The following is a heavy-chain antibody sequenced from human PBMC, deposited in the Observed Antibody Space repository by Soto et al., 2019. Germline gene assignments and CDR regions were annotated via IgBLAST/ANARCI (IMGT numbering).Heavy chain of an antibody. V-gene: IGHV1-8*01. Sequence: QVQLVQSGAEVKKPGTSVKVSCKASGYTFTSYDINWVRQATGQGLEWMGWMNPNSGNTGYAQKFQGRVTMTRNTSISTAYMELSSLRSEDTAVYYCVRGRGRCSGGSCYSRDYWGQGTLVTVSS. CDR3: VRGRGRCSGGSCYSRDY. D-gene: IGHD2-15*01. J-gene: IGHJ4*02. CDR2: MNPNSGNT. CDR1: GYTFTSYD.